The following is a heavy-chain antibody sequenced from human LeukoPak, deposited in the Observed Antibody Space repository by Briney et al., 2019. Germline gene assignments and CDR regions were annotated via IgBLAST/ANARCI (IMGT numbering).Heavy chain of an antibody. CDR2: ITTSDGNT. V-gene: IGHV3-23*01. D-gene: IGHD7-27*01. CDR3: AKDGGLWVSAHWGDS. J-gene: IGHJ4*02. CDR1: GFTFSSYT. Sequence: GGSLILSCAASGFTFSSYTMSWVRQAPGKGLEWVSTITTSDGNTYYADSVKGRFTVSRDNSKNTLFLKMNSLRAEDTAVYYCAKDGGLWVSAHWGDSWGRGTLVTVSS.